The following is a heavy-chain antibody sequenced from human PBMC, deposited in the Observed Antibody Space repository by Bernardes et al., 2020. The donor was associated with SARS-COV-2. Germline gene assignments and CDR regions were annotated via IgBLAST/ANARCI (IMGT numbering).Heavy chain of an antibody. CDR3: ARGHRVAGAGDY. CDR2: IYYSGST. V-gene: IGHV4-59*01. D-gene: IGHD6-19*01. Sequence: SETLSLTCTVSGGSISSYYWSWIRQPPGKGLEWIGYIYYSGSTNYNPSLKSRVTISVDTSKNQFSLKLSSVTAADTAVYYCARGHRVAGAGDYWGQGTLVTVSS. J-gene: IGHJ4*02. CDR1: GGSISSYY.